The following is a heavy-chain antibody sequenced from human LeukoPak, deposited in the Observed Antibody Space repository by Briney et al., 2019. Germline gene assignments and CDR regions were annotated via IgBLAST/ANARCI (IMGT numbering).Heavy chain of an antibody. J-gene: IGHJ3*02. V-gene: IGHV3-21*01. D-gene: IGHD6-19*01. CDR3: ARDSSGWYEAFDI. CDR2: ISSSSSYI. Sequence: PGGSLRLSCAASGFTFSTYRMSWVRQAPGKGLGWVSSISSSSSYIYYADSVKGRFTISRDNAKNSLYLQMNSLRAEDTAVYYCARDSSGWYEAFDIWGQGTMVTVSS. CDR1: GFTFSTYR.